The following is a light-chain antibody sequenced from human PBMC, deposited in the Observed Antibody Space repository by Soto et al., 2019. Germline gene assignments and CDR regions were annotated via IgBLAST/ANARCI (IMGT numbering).Light chain of an antibody. V-gene: IGLV2-8*01. J-gene: IGLJ2*01. CDR1: SSDVGGYNY. CDR2: EVS. Sequence: QSALTQPPSASGSPGQSVTISCTGTSSDVGGYNYVSWYQQHPGKAPKLMIYEVSKRPSGVPDRFSGSKSGNTASLTVSGHQAEDEADYYCSSYAGRNNYVVFGGGTKVTVL. CDR3: SSYAGRNNYVV.